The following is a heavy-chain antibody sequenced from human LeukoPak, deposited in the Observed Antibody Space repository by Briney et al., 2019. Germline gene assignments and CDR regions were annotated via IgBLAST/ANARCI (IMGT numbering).Heavy chain of an antibody. V-gene: IGHV3-7*01. CDR2: IKQDGSEK. D-gene: IGHD5-18*01. CDR3: ARVKRSYGYGFDY. Sequence: GGSLRLSCAASGFTFSSYWMSWVRQAPGKGLEWVATIKQDGSEKYYVDSVKGRFTISRDNAKNSLYLQMNSLRAEDTAVYYCARVKRSYGYGFDYWGQGTLVTVSS. J-gene: IGHJ4*02. CDR1: GFTFSSYW.